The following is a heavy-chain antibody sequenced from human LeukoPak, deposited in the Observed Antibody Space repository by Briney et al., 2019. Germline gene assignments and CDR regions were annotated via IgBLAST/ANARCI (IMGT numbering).Heavy chain of an antibody. J-gene: IGHJ4*02. CDR2: IFYSGST. D-gene: IGHD6-19*01. V-gene: IGHV4-61*01. Sequence: PSETLSLTCTVSRGSVSSGSYYWSWIRQPPGKGLEWIGYIFYSGSTNYNPSLKSRVTISTDTSKNQFSLKLSSVTAADTAVYYCARDRGQWLVPFNSWGQGSLVTVSS. CDR3: ARDRGQWLVPFNS. CDR1: RGSVSSGSYY.